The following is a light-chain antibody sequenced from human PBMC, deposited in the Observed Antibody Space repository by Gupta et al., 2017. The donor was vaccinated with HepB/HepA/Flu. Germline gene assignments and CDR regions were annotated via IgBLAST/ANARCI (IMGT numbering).Light chain of an antibody. J-gene: IGKJ5*01. CDR1: QSVRRY. Sequence: EIVLTQSPATLSLSPGETATLSCRASQSVRRYLAWYQQKPGQAPRLLIYDASNRATGIPARFSGSGSGTDFTLTIRSLEPEDFAVYYCHQRSNWPPLTFGQGTQMEIK. CDR3: HQRSNWPPLT. CDR2: DAS. V-gene: IGKV3-11*01.